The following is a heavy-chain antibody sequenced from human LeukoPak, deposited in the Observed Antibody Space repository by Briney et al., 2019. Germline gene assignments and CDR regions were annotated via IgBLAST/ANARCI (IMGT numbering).Heavy chain of an antibody. J-gene: IGHJ3*02. D-gene: IGHD3-22*01. CDR3: ARHKLGVVVINFLGSSPNAFDI. CDR1: GGSISSGSYY. Sequence: PSQTLSLTCTVSGGSISSGSYYWSWIRQPAGKGLEWIGRIYTSGSTNYNPSLKSRVTISVDTSKNQFSLKLSSVTAADTAVYYCARHKLGVVVINFLGSSPNAFDIWGQGTMVTVSS. CDR2: IYTSGST. V-gene: IGHV4-61*02.